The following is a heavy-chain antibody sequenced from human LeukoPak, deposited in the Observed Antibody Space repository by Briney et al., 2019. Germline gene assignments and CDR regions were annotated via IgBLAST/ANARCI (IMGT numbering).Heavy chain of an antibody. J-gene: IGHJ4*02. V-gene: IGHV3-30-3*01. CDR1: GFTFSSYA. CDR3: ARSGAEGTFDY. Sequence: GGSLRLSCAASGFTFSSYAMHWVRQAPGKGLEWVAVITYDGSNKYYADSVKGRFTISRDNSKNTLYPQMNSLRAEDTAVYYCARSGAEGTFDYWGQGTLVTVSS. CDR2: ITYDGSNK. D-gene: IGHD6-13*01.